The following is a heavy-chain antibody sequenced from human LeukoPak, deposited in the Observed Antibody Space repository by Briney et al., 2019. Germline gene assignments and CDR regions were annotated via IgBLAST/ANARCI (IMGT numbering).Heavy chain of an antibody. D-gene: IGHD3-10*01. CDR1: GFTVTSNY. Sequence: GGSLRLSCAASGFTVTSNYMSWVRQAPGKGLERVSVIYSGGSTYYADSVKGRFTISRDNSKNTLYLQMNSLRAEDTAVYYCARAPYGSGSFYDYWGQGPLVTVSS. CDR2: IYSGGST. J-gene: IGHJ4*02. CDR3: ARAPYGSGSFYDY. V-gene: IGHV3-66*01.